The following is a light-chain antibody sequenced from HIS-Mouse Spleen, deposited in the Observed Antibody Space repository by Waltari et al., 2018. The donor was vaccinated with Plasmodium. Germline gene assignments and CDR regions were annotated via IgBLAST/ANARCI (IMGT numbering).Light chain of an antibody. CDR2: EGS. CDR3: CSYAGSSTFVV. V-gene: IGLV2-23*03. CDR1: SSDVGRSNL. Sequence: QSALTQPASVSGSPGQSITISCTGTSSDVGRSNLVSWYQQHPGKAPKPMIYEGSKRPSGVSNRFSGSKSGNTASLTISGLQAEDEADYYCCSYAGSSTFVVFGGGTKLTVL. J-gene: IGLJ2*01.